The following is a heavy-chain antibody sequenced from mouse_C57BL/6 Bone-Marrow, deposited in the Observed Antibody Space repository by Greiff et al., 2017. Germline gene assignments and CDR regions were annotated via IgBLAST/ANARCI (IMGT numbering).Heavy chain of an antibody. Sequence: EVKLVESGEGLVKPGGSLKLSCAASGFTFSSYAMSWVRQTPEKRLEWVAYISSGGDYIYYADTVKGRFTISRDNARNTLYLQMSSLKSEDTAMYYCTRDLDGSSSFDYWGQGTTLTVSS. CDR1: GFTFSSYA. D-gene: IGHD1-1*01. CDR2: ISSGGDYI. J-gene: IGHJ2*01. V-gene: IGHV5-9-1*02. CDR3: TRDLDGSSSFDY.